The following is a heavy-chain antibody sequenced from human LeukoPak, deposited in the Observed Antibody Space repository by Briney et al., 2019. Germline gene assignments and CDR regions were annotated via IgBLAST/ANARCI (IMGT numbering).Heavy chain of an antibody. CDR3: ARGLAVAGSRALVFGY. D-gene: IGHD6-19*01. CDR1: GYTFTGYY. Sequence: ASVKVSCKASGYTFTGYYMHWVRQAPGQGLEWMGWINPNSGGTNYAQKFQGRVTMTRDTSTSTAHMELRSLRSDDTAVYYCARGLAVAGSRALVFGYWGQGTLVTVSS. CDR2: INPNSGGT. V-gene: IGHV1-2*02. J-gene: IGHJ4*02.